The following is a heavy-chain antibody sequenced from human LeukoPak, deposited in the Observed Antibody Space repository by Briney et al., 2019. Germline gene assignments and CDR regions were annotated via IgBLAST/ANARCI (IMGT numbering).Heavy chain of an antibody. CDR1: GGSISSSNW. J-gene: IGHJ4*02. V-gene: IGHV4-4*02. CDR2: IYHSGST. Sequence: SETLSLTCAVSGGSISSSNWWSWVRQPPGKGLEWIGEIYHSGSTNYNPSLKSRVTISVDKSKNQFSLKLSSVTAADTGVYYCARARYYDSSAYHTLFDYWGQGTLVTVSS. CDR3: ARARYYDSSAYHTLFDY. D-gene: IGHD3-22*01.